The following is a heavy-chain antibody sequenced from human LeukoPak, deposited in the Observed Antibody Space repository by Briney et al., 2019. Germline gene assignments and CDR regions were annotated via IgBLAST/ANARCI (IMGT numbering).Heavy chain of an antibody. V-gene: IGHV3-30*18. CDR2: ISYDGTDK. Sequence: GKSLRLSCAASGLTFSSYGMHWVRQAPGKGLEWVALISYDGTDKYYADSVKGRFTISRDNSKNTLNLQMDSLRPEDTAVYYCAKDQEGYYGSGSYSPLDYWGQGTLVTVSS. CDR1: GLTFSSYG. CDR3: AKDQEGYYGSGSYSPLDY. D-gene: IGHD3-10*01. J-gene: IGHJ4*02.